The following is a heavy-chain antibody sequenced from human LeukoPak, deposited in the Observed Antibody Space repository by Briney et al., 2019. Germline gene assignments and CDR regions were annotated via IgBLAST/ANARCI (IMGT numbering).Heavy chain of an antibody. D-gene: IGHD3-10*01. CDR1: GGSITDYC. V-gene: IGHV4-59*08. CDR2: ICSGGRT. Sequence: SETLSLTCTVSGGSITDYCWSWIRQPPGGGLEWIAFICSGGRTMSNPSLESRATMSLDTSRSQFSLKVTSVTAADTAFYYCARHQNSGTYPLDYWGQGTLVTVSS. CDR3: ARHQNSGTYPLDY. J-gene: IGHJ4*02.